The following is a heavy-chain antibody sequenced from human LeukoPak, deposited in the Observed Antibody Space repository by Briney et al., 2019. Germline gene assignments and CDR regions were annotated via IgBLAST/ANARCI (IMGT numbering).Heavy chain of an antibody. CDR3: AREPIDAISYSRDRTFDI. D-gene: IGHD6-13*01. Sequence: GASVKVSCKASGYTFTSYYMHWVRQAPGQGLEWMGIINPSGGSTGYAQKFQGRVTMTRDMSTSTVYMEVSSLRSDDTAVYYCAREPIDAISYSRDRTFDIWGQGTMVTVSS. J-gene: IGHJ3*02. CDR2: INPSGGST. CDR1: GYTFTSYY. V-gene: IGHV1-46*01.